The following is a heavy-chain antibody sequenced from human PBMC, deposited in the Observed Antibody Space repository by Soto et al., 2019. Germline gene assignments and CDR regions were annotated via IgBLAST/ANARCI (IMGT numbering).Heavy chain of an antibody. V-gene: IGHV3-43*01. D-gene: IGHD6-19*01. CDR2: ISWDGGST. CDR3: AKDIDSSGWYDAFDI. J-gene: IGHJ3*02. Sequence: QAGGSLRLSCAASGFTFDDYTMHWVRQAPGKGLEWVSLISWDGGSTYYADSVKGRFTISRDNSKNSLYLQMNSLRTEDTALYYCAKDIDSSGWYDAFDIWGQGTMVTVSS. CDR1: GFTFDDYT.